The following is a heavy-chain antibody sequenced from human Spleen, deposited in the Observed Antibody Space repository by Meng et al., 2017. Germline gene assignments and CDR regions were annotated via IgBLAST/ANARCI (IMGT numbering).Heavy chain of an antibody. CDR1: GGSISTSGYY. CDR3: VRSSGWVRTGFDP. V-gene: IGHV4-39*01. J-gene: IGHJ5*02. CDR2: IGHSGIT. D-gene: IGHD6-19*01. Sequence: QPQLQESGPGLVKPSEALSLTCSVSGGSISTSGYYWGWIRQPPGKGLEWIGSIGHSGITYYTPSLKSRVTVSIDTSKSQFSLKLTSVTAADTAVYYCVRSSGWVRTGFDPWGQGTLVTGAS.